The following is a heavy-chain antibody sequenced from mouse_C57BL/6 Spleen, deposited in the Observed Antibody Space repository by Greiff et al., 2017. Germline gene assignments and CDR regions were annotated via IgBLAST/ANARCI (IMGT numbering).Heavy chain of an antibody. J-gene: IGHJ4*01. Sequence: EVKVEESGGGLVQPGGSMKLSCAASGFTFSDAWMDWVRQSPEKGLEWVAEIRNKANNHATYYAESVKGRFTISRDDSKSSVYLQMNSLRAEDTGIYYCRYGYTGGYCYAMDCWGQGTSVTVSS. CDR1: GFTFSDAW. D-gene: IGHD2-2*01. CDR2: IRNKANNHAT. CDR3: RYGYTGGYCYAMDC. V-gene: IGHV6-6*01.